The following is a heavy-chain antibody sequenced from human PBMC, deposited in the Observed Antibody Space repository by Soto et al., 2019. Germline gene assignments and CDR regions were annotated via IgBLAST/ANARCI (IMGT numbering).Heavy chain of an antibody. CDR1: GFTFSSYA. V-gene: IGHV3-23*01. D-gene: IGHD3-22*01. Sequence: GGSLRLSCAASGFTFSSYAMSWVRQAPGKGLEWVSAISGSGVSTYYADSVKGRFTISRDNSKNTLYLQMNSLRAEDTAVYYCAKDSRDYYDSSENWFDPWGQGTLITV. J-gene: IGHJ5*02. CDR3: AKDSRDYYDSSENWFDP. CDR2: ISGSGVST.